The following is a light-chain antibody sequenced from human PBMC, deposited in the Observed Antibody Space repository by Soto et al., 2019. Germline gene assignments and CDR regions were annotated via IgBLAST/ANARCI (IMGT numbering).Light chain of an antibody. CDR2: LGS. Sequence: DIVMTQSPLSLPVTPGEPASISCRSSQSLLHSNGYNYLDWYLQKPGQSPHLLIYLGSNRASGVPDRFSGSGSGTDFTLKISRVEAEDVGVYYCMQALQTWTFGQGTNVEIK. CDR3: MQALQTWT. CDR1: QSLLHSNGYNY. J-gene: IGKJ1*01. V-gene: IGKV2-28*01.